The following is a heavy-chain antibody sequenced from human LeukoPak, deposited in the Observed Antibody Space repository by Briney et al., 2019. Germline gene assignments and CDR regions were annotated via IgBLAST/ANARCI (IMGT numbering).Heavy chain of an antibody. V-gene: IGHV3-7*01. CDR3: ARAPALYCSGGSCYNDY. J-gene: IGHJ4*02. D-gene: IGHD2-15*01. CDR1: GFTFGSYW. CDR2: IKQDGSEK. Sequence: GGSLRLSCAASGFTFGSYWMSWVRQAPGKGLEWVANIKQDGSEKHYVDSVKGRFTISRDNAKNSLYLQMNSLRAEDTAVYYCARAPALYCSGGSCYNDYWGQGTLVTVSS.